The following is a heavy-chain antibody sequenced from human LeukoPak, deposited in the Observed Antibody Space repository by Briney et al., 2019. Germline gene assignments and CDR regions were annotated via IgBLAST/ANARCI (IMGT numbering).Heavy chain of an antibody. D-gene: IGHD3-16*01. CDR2: IYYSGST. V-gene: IGHV4-30-4*08. CDR1: GGSISSGDYY. Sequence: KASETLSLTCTVSGGSISSGDYYWSWIRQPPGKGLEWIGYIYYSGSTYYNPSLKSRVTISVDTSKNQFSLKLSSVTAADTAVYYCARDDGHGNPIDYWGQGTLVTVSS. J-gene: IGHJ4*02. CDR3: ARDDGHGNPIDY.